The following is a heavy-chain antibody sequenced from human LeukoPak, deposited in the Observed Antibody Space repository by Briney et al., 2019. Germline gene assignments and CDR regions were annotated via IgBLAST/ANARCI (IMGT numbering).Heavy chain of an antibody. J-gene: IGHJ6*03. CDR1: GFTFSDYY. CDR2: ISSSGSTI. V-gene: IGHV3-11*01. Sequence: GGSLRLSCAASGFTFSDYYMSWIRQAPGKGLEWVSYISSSGSTIYYADSVKGRFTISRDNAKNSLYLQMNSRRAEDTAVYYCARGGPPGYYYDYYMDVWGKGTTVTISS. CDR3: ARGGPPGYYYDYYMDV.